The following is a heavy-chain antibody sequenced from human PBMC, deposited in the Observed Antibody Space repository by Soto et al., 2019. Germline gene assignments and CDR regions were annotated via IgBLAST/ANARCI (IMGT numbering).Heavy chain of an antibody. CDR2: ISGRGGST. Sequence: PGGSLRLSCSASGFTFSNCAMSWVRQAPGKGLEWVSTISGRGGSTYYADSVKGRLTISRDNSKNTLFLQMNSLGAEDTAVYYCAKRFYREEDGYNFFDSWGQGTLVTVSS. J-gene: IGHJ4*02. CDR3: AKRFYREEDGYNFFDS. CDR1: GFTFSNCA. V-gene: IGHV3-23*01. D-gene: IGHD5-12*01.